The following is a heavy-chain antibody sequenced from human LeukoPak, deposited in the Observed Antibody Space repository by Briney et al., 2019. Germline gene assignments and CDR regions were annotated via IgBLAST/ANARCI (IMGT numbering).Heavy chain of an antibody. CDR1: GFTFSTYW. J-gene: IGHJ4*02. D-gene: IGHD3-22*01. Sequence: GGSLRLSCAASGFTFSTYWMHWVRQAPGKGLEWVSSISWNSNSIGYADSVKGRFTISRDNAKNSLYLQLNSLRAEDMALYYCARGRYYHDTSGYYSLDYWGQGTLVTVSS. CDR3: ARGRYYHDTSGYYSLDY. CDR2: ISWNSNSI. V-gene: IGHV3-9*03.